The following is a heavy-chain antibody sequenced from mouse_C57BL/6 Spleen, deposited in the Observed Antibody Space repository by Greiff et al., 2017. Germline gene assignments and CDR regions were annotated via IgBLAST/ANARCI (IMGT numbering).Heavy chain of an antibody. CDR2: IDPSDSYT. V-gene: IGHV1-59*01. CDR3: AGRDDGYFDY. Sequence: QVQLQQPGAELVRPGTSVKLSCKASGYTFTSYWMHWVKQRPGQGLEWIGVIDPSDSYTNYNQKFKGKATLTVDTSSSTAYMQLSSLTSEDSAVYYCAGRDDGYFDYWGQGTTLTVSS. CDR1: GYTFTSYW. D-gene: IGHD2-3*01. J-gene: IGHJ2*01.